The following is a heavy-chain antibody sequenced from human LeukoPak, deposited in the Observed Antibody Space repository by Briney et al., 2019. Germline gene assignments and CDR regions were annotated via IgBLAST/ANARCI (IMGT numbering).Heavy chain of an antibody. V-gene: IGHV3-74*01. D-gene: IGHD3-22*01. CDR1: GFTFSSYW. CDR3: ARSHYYDNSAYYFNYGLDV. J-gene: IGHJ6*02. Sequence: GGSLRLSCAASGFTFSSYWMHWVRQPPGKGLVWVSRINGDGSSTRHAESVKGRFTVSRDNAESTLYLQMSTLRAEDTAVYYCARSHYYDNSAYYFNYGLDVWGQGTTVIVSS. CDR2: INGDGSST.